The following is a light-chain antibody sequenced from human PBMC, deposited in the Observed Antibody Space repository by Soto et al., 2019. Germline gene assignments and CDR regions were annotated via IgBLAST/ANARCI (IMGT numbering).Light chain of an antibody. CDR1: QSVYSN. V-gene: IGKV3-15*01. J-gene: IGKJ4*01. Sequence: EIVMTQSPATLSVSPGEGGTLSCRASQSVYSNVAWYQQKPGQAPRVLIYAASTRATGIPDRFSGSGSGTEFTLTISSLQPEDFATYYCQQLNIYPLTFGGGTKVDIK. CDR2: AAS. CDR3: QQLNIYPLT.